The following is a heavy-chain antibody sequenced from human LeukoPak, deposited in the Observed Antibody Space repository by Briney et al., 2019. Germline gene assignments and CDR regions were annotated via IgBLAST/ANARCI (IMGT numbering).Heavy chain of an antibody. J-gene: IGHJ5*02. CDR1: GGSISSSNW. CDR2: IYHSGST. CDR3: ARDRLFIAAAGHNWFDP. Sequence: PSETLFLTCAVSGGSISSSNWWSWVRQPPGKGLEWIGEIYHSGSTNYNPSLKSRVTISVDKSKNQFSLKLSSVTAADTAVYYCARDRLFIAAAGHNWFDPWGQGTLVTVSS. D-gene: IGHD6-13*01. V-gene: IGHV4-4*02.